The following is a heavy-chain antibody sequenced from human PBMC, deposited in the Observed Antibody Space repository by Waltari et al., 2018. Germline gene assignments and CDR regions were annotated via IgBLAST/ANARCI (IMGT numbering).Heavy chain of an antibody. J-gene: IGHJ5*02. CDR1: GYTFTSYD. D-gene: IGHD3-3*01. CDR2: MNPNSGNT. Sequence: QVQLVQSGAEVKKPGASVKVSCKASGYTFTSYDINWVRQAPGQGLEWMGWMNPNSGNTGYAQKFQGRVTITRNTSISTAYMELSSLRSEDTAVYYCARLDTTIFGVVDNWFDPWGQGTLVTVSS. CDR3: ARLDTTIFGVVDNWFDP. V-gene: IGHV1-8*03.